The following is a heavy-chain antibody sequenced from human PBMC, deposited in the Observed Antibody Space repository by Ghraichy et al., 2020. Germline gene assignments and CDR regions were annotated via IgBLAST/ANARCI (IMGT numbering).Heavy chain of an antibody. J-gene: IGHJ4*02. D-gene: IGHD3-22*01. CDR3: ARNYYDSSGYPWYFDY. V-gene: IGHV3-11*06. CDR2: ISSSSSYT. Sequence: GSRRLSCAASGFTFSDYYMSWIRQAPGKGLEWVSYISSSSSYTNYADSVKGRFTISRDNAKNSLYLQMNSLRAEDTAVYYCARNYYDSSGYPWYFDYWGQGTLVTVSS. CDR1: GFTFSDYY.